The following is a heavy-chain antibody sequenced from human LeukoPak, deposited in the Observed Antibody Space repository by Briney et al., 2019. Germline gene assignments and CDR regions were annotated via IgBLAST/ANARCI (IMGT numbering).Heavy chain of an antibody. CDR1: GGSINGDY. Sequence: SETLSLTCTISGGSINGDYWAWIRQTPGKGLEWIGYIHYTGRTSYNPSLKSRVAISADTSMNQFSLRLASVTAADTAVYYCAKETVEVPADDWFGPWGQGTLVTVSS. CDR2: IHYTGRT. V-gene: IGHV4-59*01. J-gene: IGHJ5*02. D-gene: IGHD2-21*02. CDR3: AKETVEVPADDWFGP.